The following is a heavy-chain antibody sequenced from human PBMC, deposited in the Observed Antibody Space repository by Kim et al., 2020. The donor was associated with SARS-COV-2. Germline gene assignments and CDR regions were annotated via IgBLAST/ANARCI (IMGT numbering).Heavy chain of an antibody. CDR3: AKVLDYYDSSGYYFSYWYFDL. D-gene: IGHD3-22*01. J-gene: IGHJ2*01. CDR1: GFTFSSYA. CDR2: ISGSGGST. Sequence: GGSLRLSCAASGFTFSSYAMSWVRQAPGKGLEWVSAISGSGGSTYYADSVKGRFTISRDNSKNTLYLQMNSLRAEDTAVYYCAKVLDYYDSSGYYFSYWYFDLWGRGTLVTVSS. V-gene: IGHV3-23*01.